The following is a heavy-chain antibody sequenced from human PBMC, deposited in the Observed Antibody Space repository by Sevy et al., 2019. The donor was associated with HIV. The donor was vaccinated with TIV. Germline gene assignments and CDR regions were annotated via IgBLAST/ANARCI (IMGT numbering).Heavy chain of an antibody. Sequence: ASVKVSCKASGYTFTSYYMHWVRQAPGQGLEWMGIINPSGGSTSYAQTFQGRVTMTRDTSTSTVYMELSSLRSEDTAVYYCARGLYDFWSGYYRGYYYYYGMDVWGQGTTVTVSS. D-gene: IGHD3-3*01. CDR3: ARGLYDFWSGYYRGYYYYYGMDV. CDR1: GYTFTSYY. V-gene: IGHV1-46*03. CDR2: INPSGGST. J-gene: IGHJ6*02.